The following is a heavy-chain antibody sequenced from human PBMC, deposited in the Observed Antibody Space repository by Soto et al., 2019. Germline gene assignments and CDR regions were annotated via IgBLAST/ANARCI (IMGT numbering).Heavy chain of an antibody. CDR2: XXXSXVX. CDR3: AGMPYTSGPRFDP. V-gene: IGHV4-30-2*01. CDR1: GDSYSISTYS. Sequence: SETLSLTCNMSGDSYSISTYSWSWIRQPPAKALQXIGFXXXSXVXSXNXXXXSRVSISLDRSNNQCSLKLKSVTAADTAVYFCAGMPYTSGPRFDPWGPGTLVTVSS. J-gene: IGHJ5*02. D-gene: IGHD6-19*01.